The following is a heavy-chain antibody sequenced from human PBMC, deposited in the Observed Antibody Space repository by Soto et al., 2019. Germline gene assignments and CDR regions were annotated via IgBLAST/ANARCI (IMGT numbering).Heavy chain of an antibody. J-gene: IGHJ4*02. CDR1: GYSFTSYW. V-gene: IGHV5-10-1*01. D-gene: IGHD3-22*01. Sequence: GESLKISCKGSGYSFTSYWISWVRQMPGKGLEWMGRIDPSDSYTNYSPSFQGHVTISADKSISTAYLQWSSLKASDTAMYYCARLVNYYDSSGYIDYWGQGTLVTVSS. CDR2: IDPSDSYT. CDR3: ARLVNYYDSSGYIDY.